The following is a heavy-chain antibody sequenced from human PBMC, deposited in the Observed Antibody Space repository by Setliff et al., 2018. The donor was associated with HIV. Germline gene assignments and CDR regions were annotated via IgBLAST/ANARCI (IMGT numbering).Heavy chain of an antibody. D-gene: IGHD3-3*02. Sequence: ASVKVSCKASGYIFTSYGISWVRQAPGQRLEWMGWINAGNGNTKYSQKFQGRVTITRDTSASTAYMELSSLRSEDTAVYYCAREGISDYWGQGTLVTVSS. CDR2: INAGNGNT. CDR1: GYIFTSYG. V-gene: IGHV1-3*01. CDR3: AREGISDY. J-gene: IGHJ4*02.